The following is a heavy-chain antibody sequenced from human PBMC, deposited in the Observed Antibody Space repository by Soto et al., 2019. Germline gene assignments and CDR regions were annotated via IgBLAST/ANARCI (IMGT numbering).Heavy chain of an antibody. Sequence: SETLSLTCTVSGGSISSSSYYWGWIRQPPGKGLEWIGSIYYSGSTYYNPSLKSRVTISVDTSKNQFSLKLSSVTAADTAVYYCARNVVVVPAAMAEYYYYMDVWGKGTTVTVSS. V-gene: IGHV4-39*01. J-gene: IGHJ6*03. CDR3: ARNVVVVPAAMAEYYYYMDV. D-gene: IGHD2-2*01. CDR1: GGSISSSSYY. CDR2: IYYSGST.